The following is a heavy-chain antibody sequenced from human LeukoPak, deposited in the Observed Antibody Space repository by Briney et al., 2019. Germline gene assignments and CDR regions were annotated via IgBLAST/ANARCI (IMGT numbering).Heavy chain of an antibody. Sequence: PGGSLRLSCAASGFAFSSYNMNWVRQAPGKGLEWVSSISSSTSYIYYADSVRGRFTISRDNAKNSLYLQMNSLRAEDTAVYYCARVSGYRTLSFDYWGQGTLVTVSS. CDR2: ISSSTSYI. CDR3: ARVSGYRTLSFDY. V-gene: IGHV3-21*01. CDR1: GFAFSSYN. D-gene: IGHD6-25*01. J-gene: IGHJ4*02.